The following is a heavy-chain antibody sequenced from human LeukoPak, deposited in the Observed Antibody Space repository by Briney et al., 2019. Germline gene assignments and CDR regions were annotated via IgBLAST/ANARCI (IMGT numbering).Heavy chain of an antibody. D-gene: IGHD5-24*01. V-gene: IGHV1-46*01. CDR2: INPSGGST. Sequence: ASVRVSCKASGYTFTSYYMHWVRQAPGQGLEWMGIINPSGGSTSYAQKFQGRVTMTRDTSTSTVYMELSSLRSEDTAVCYCARSNAAVDGYNAPEDYWGQGTLVTVSS. CDR3: ARSNAAVDGYNAPEDY. J-gene: IGHJ4*02. CDR1: GYTFTSYY.